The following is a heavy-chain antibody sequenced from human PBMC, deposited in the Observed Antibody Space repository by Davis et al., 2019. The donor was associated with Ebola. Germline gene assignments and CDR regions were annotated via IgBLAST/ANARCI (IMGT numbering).Heavy chain of an antibody. D-gene: IGHD2-2*01. V-gene: IGHV1-69*13. J-gene: IGHJ4*02. CDR3: ARGAHDPYCTSTSCYWFDY. CDR2: IIPIFGTT. CDR1: GYTFTSYG. Sequence: AASVPVSCKASGYTFTSYGISWVRQAPGQGLEWMGGIIPIFGTTNYAQKFQGRVTITADESTSTAYMELSSLRSEDTAVYYCARGAHDPYCTSTSCYWFDYWGQGTLVTVSS.